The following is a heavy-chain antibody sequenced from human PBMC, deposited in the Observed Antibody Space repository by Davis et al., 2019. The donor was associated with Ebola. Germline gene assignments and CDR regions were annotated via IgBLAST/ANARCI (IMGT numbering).Heavy chain of an antibody. D-gene: IGHD3-10*01. J-gene: IGHJ4*02. CDR2: INHSGST. CDR3: ARIYYYGSGIPAYYFDY. V-gene: IGHV4-34*01. CDR1: GGSFSGYY. Sequence: SETLSLTCAVYGGSFSGYYWSWIRQPPGKGLEWIGEINHSGSTNYNPSLKSRVTISVDTSKNQFSLKLSSVTAADTAVYYCARIYYYGSGIPAYYFDYWGQGTLVTVSS.